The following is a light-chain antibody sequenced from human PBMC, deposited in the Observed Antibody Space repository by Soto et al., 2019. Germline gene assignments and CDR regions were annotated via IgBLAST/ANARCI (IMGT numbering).Light chain of an antibody. Sequence: QSALTQPRSVSGSPGQSVTISCTGTSSDVGGYNYVSWYQQHPGKAPKLMLYDVSRRPSGVPDRFSGSKSGNTASLTISGLQAEDEADYYCQSYDIRLSAWVFGGGTKLTVL. J-gene: IGLJ3*02. CDR3: QSYDIRLSAWV. CDR1: SSDVGGYNY. CDR2: DVS. V-gene: IGLV2-11*01.